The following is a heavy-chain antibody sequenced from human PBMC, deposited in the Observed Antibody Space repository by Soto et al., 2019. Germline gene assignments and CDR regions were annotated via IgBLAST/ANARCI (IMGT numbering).Heavy chain of an antibody. CDR1: GGTFSSYA. CDR3: ASYCTNGVCRDRYNWFDP. CDR2: IIPIFGTA. D-gene: IGHD2-8*01. V-gene: IGHV1-69*13. J-gene: IGHJ5*02. Sequence: GASVKVSCKASGGTFSSYAISWVRLAPGQGLEWMGGIIPIFGTANYAQKFQGRVTITADESTSTAYMELSSLRSEDTAVYYCASYCTNGVCRDRYNWFDPWGQGTLVTVSS.